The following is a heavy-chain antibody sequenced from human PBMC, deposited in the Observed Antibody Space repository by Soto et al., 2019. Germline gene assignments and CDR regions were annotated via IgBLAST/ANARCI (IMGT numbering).Heavy chain of an antibody. D-gene: IGHD3-3*01. CDR1: GFTFSSYA. Sequence: QVQLVESGGGVVQPGRSLRLSCAASGFTFSSYAMHWVRQAPGKGLEWVAVISYDGSNKYYADSVKGRFTISRDNSKNTLYLQMNSLRAEDTAVYYCARDFYDFWGGYYTEVYYYYYGMDVWGQGTTVTVSS. CDR2: ISYDGSNK. V-gene: IGHV3-30-3*01. J-gene: IGHJ6*02. CDR3: ARDFYDFWGGYYTEVYYYYYGMDV.